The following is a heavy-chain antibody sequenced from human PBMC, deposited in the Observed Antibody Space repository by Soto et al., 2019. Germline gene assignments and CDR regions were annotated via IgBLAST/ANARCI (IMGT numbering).Heavy chain of an antibody. CDR2: ISSSSSYI. CDR3: ARKMAAAIDAFDI. V-gene: IGHV3-21*01. J-gene: IGHJ3*02. D-gene: IGHD6-13*01. CDR1: GFTFSSYS. Sequence: EVQLVESGGGLVKPGGSLRLSCAASGFTFSSYSMNWVRQAPGKGLEWVSSISSSSSYIYYADSVKGRFTISRDNAKNSLYLLMNSLRAEDTAVYYCARKMAAAIDAFDIWGQGTMVTVSS.